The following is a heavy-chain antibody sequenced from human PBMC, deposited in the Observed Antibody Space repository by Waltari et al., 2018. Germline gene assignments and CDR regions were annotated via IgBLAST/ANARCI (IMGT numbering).Heavy chain of an antibody. CDR3: ASAGYCSSTSCYGTFDY. Sequence: QVQLVQSGAEVKKPGSSVKVSCKASGGTFSSYAISWVRPAPGQGLEWMGGISPIFGTANYAQKFQGRVTITADESTSTAYMELSSLRSEDTAVYYCASAGYCSSTSCYGTFDYWGQGTLVTVSS. CDR2: ISPIFGTA. D-gene: IGHD2-2*01. V-gene: IGHV1-69*12. CDR1: GGTFSSYA. J-gene: IGHJ4*02.